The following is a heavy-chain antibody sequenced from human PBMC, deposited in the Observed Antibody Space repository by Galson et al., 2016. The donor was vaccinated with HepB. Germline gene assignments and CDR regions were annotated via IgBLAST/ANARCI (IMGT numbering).Heavy chain of an antibody. CDR2: TFYRSKWYR. V-gene: IGHV6-1*01. D-gene: IGHD1-26*01. Sequence: CAISGDSVSSNSAAWNWIRQSPSRGLEWLGRTFYRSKWYRDYAMSVNSRISIDPDASKNQLSLQLNSVTPEDTAGYYCARGWRGGTYFSFDSWGQGTPVTVSS. CDR3: ARGWRGGTYFSFDS. CDR1: GDSVSSNSAA. J-gene: IGHJ4*02.